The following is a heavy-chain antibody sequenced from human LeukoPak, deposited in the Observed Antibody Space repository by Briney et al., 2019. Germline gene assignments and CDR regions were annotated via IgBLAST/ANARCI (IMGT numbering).Heavy chain of an antibody. CDR3: AKDILARSGYSYGHDY. CDR2: ISWNSGSI. J-gene: IGHJ4*02. D-gene: IGHD5-18*01. Sequence: GRSLRLSCAASGFTFDDYAMHWVRQAPGKGLEWVSGISWNSGSIGYADSVKGRFTISRDNAKNSLYLQMNSLRAEDTALYYCAKDILARSGYSYGHDYWGQGTLVTVSS. V-gene: IGHV3-9*01. CDR1: GFTFDDYA.